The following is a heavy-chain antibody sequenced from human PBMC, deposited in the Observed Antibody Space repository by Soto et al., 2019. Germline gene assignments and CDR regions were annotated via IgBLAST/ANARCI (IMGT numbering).Heavy chain of an antibody. D-gene: IGHD2-15*01. CDR1: GFTFSTNS. V-gene: IGHV3-21*01. J-gene: IGHJ4*02. CDR2: ISTSGTYI. Sequence: EVQLVESGGGLVKPGGSLRLSYAASGFTFSTNSMNWVRQAPGQGLEWVSSISTSGTYIYYADSVKGRFTISRDNAKNSLYLQMNSLRAEDTAVYYCARDRRVAEPADYWGQGTLVVVSS. CDR3: ARDRRVAEPADY.